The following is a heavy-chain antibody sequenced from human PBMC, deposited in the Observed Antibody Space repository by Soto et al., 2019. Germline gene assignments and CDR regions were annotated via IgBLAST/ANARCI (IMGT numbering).Heavy chain of an antibody. CDR1: GFTFDDYA. Sequence: GGSLRLSCAASGFTFDDYAMHWVRQAPGKGLEWVSSISWNGGSISYADSVKGRFTISRDNANNSLYLQMNSLRAEDSAVYYCAKVVAAAISAEYFQDWGRGTLVTVSS. D-gene: IGHD2-15*01. V-gene: IGHV3-9*01. J-gene: IGHJ1*01. CDR2: ISWNGGSI. CDR3: AKVVAAAISAEYFQD.